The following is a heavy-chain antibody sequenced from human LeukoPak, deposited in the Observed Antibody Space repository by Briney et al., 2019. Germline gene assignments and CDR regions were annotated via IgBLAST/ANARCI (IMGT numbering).Heavy chain of an antibody. V-gene: IGHV3-23*01. CDR3: AKKGGTVTSEDY. CDR1: GFTFSNYD. CDR2: ISGSGDIT. Sequence: GGSLRLSCAASGFTFSNYDMNWVRQAPGKGLEWVSLISGSGDITYYADSVKGRFTISRDNSKNTLYLQMNSLRAEDTAVYYCAKKGGTVTSEDYWGQGTLVTVSS. D-gene: IGHD4-17*01. J-gene: IGHJ4*02.